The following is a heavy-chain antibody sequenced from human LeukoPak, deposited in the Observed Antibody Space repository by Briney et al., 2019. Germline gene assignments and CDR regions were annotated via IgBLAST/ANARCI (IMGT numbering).Heavy chain of an antibody. CDR3: ARENFEFDY. J-gene: IGHJ4*02. CDR2: ISSSSSYI. D-gene: IGHD3-9*01. Sequence: GGSLRLSCAASGFTFSSYSMNWVRQAPGKGLEWVSSISSSSSYIYHADSVKGRFTISRDNAKNSLYLQMNSLRAEDTAVYYCARENFEFDYWGQGTLVTVSS. CDR1: GFTFSSYS. V-gene: IGHV3-21*01.